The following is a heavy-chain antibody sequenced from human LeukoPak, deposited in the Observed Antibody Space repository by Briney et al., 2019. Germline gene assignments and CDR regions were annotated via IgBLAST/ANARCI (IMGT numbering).Heavy chain of an antibody. Sequence: SETLSLTCTVSGGSISSSSYYWGWIRQPPGKGLEWIGSTYYSGSTYYNPSLKSRVTISLDTSKNQFSLDLTSVTAADTAVYYCARDRSYPWGRGTLVTVSS. CDR1: GGSISSSSYY. CDR3: ARDRSYP. V-gene: IGHV4-39*07. J-gene: IGHJ5*02. CDR2: TYYSGST.